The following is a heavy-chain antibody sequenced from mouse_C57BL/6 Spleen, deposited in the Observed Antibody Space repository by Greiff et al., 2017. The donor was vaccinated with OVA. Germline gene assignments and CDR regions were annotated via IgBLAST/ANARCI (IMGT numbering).Heavy chain of an antibody. D-gene: IGHD2-4*01. CDR1: GYAFSSSW. J-gene: IGHJ2*01. CDR2: IYPGDGDT. V-gene: IGHV1-82*01. Sequence: QVQLQQSGPELVKPGASVKISCKASGYAFSSSWMNWVKQRPGKGLEWIGRIYPGDGDTNYNGKFKGKATLTADKSSSTAYMQLSSLTSEDSAVDFCARSCDYDGYYFDYWGQGTTLTVSS. CDR3: ARSCDYDGYYFDY.